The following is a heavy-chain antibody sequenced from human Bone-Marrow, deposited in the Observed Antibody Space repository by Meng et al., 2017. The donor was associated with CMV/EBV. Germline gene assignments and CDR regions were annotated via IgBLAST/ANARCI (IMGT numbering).Heavy chain of an antibody. CDR1: GGSISSYY. CDR2: IYYSGSN. D-gene: IGHD1-26*01. CDR3: ARGPRIDNVTPPPLYYYYGMDV. V-gene: IGHV4-59*01. Sequence: SETLSLTCTVSGGSISSYYWSWIRQPPGKGLEWIGYIYYSGSNNYNPSLKSRVTISVDTSKNQFSLKLSSVTAADTAVYYCARGPRIDNVTPPPLYYYYGMDVWGQGTTVTVSS. J-gene: IGHJ6*02.